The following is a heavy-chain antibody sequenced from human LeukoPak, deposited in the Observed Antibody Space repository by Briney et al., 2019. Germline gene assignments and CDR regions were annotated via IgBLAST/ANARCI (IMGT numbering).Heavy chain of an antibody. V-gene: IGHV4-59*01. CDR1: GGSISSYY. J-gene: IGHJ4*02. D-gene: IGHD5-24*01. CDR3: ARDRDGYSY. CDR2: IYYSGST. Sequence: SETLSLTCTVSGGSISSYYWSWIRQPPGKGLEWIGYIYYSGSTNYNLSLKSRVTISVDTSKNQFSLKLSSVTAADTAVYYCARDRDGYSYWGQGTLVTVSS.